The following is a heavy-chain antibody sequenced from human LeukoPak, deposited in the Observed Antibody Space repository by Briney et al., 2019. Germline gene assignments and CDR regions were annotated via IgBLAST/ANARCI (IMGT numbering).Heavy chain of an antibody. CDR3: ARGSSGRRDN. CDR1: GYTFTSCD. V-gene: IGHV1-8*01. J-gene: IGHJ4*02. D-gene: IGHD6-19*01. CDR2: MNPKSDNT. Sequence: ASVKVSCKASGYTFTSCDINWVRQATGQGLEWMGWMNPKSDNTGYGQSFQGRITITRANSIVTTYMELSNLTSEDTAIYYCARGSSGRRDNWGQGTLVTVS.